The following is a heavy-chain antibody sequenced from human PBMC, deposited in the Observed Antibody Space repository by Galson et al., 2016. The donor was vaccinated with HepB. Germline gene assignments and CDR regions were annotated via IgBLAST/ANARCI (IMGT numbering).Heavy chain of an antibody. CDR3: ARWNYGWDV. J-gene: IGHJ6*02. V-gene: IGHV3-7*03. Sequence: SLRLSCAASGFVFSTYLMTWVRQAPGRGLEWVANIKHAGGEKYYVESVKGRFIISRDNAQDSLYLQMNSLGDEDTAMYYCARWNYGWDVWGQGATVTVSS. CDR1: GFVFSTYL. CDR2: IKHAGGEK.